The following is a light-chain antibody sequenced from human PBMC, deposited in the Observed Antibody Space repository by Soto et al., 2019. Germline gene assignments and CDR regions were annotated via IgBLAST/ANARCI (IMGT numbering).Light chain of an antibody. CDR2: LGS. CDR3: MQPLQTPRT. Sequence: DIVMTQSPLSLPVTPGEPASISCRSSQSLLHRNGYNYLDWYLQRPGQSPHLLIYLGSNRSSGVPDRFSGSASGTDFTLQISRVEAEDVGVYYCMQPLQTPRTFGQGTTVEI. CDR1: QSLLHRNGYNY. V-gene: IGKV2-28*01. J-gene: IGKJ1*01.